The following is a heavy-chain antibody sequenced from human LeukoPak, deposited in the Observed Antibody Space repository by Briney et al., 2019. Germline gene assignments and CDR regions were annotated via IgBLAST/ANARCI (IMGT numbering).Heavy chain of an antibody. CDR3: TDSTQAILDLLTFDY. Sequence: GGSLRLSCTASGFTFGDYAMSWVRQAPGKGLEWVGFIRSKAYGGTTEYAASVKGRFTISSDDSKSIAYLQMNSLKTEDTAVYYCTDSTQAILDLLTFDYWGQGTLVTVSS. V-gene: IGHV3-49*04. D-gene: IGHD3-3*02. CDR2: IRSKAYGGTT. CDR1: GFTFGDYA. J-gene: IGHJ4*02.